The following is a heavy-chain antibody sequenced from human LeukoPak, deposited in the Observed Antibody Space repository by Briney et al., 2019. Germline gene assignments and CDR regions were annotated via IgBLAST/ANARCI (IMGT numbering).Heavy chain of an antibody. J-gene: IGHJ4*02. CDR2: ISYSGST. D-gene: IGHD6-6*01. CDR1: GASITTYY. Sequence: SETLSLTCTVSGASITTYYWSWIRQPPGEGLEWIGYISYSGSTNYNPSLKSRVTISIDTSKNQFSLKLTSVTAADTALYYCARGGGISSSPLDFDYWGQGTLVTVSS. V-gene: IGHV4-59*01. CDR3: ARGGGISSSPLDFDY.